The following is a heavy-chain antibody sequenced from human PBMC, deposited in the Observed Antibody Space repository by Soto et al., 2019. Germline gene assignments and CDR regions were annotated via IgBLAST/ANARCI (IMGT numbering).Heavy chain of an antibody. CDR2: IWYDGSNK. V-gene: IGHV3-33*01. Sequence: QVQLVESGGGVVQPGRSLRLSCAASGFSFSSYGMHWVRQAPGKGLEWVAVIWYDGSNKYYADSVKGRFTISRYNSKNWLYLQMNSVRAEDTAVYYCARTKAVAAQTQYYFASWGKGPLVTVSS. J-gene: IGHJ4*02. CDR1: GFSFSSYG. D-gene: IGHD6-19*01. CDR3: ARTKAVAAQTQYYFAS.